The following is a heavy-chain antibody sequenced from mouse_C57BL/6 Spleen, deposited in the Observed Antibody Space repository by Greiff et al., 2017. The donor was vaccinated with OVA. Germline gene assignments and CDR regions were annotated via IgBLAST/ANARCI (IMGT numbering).Heavy chain of an antibody. Sequence: QVQLQQPGAELVKPGASVKLSCKASGYTFTSYWMQWVKQRPGQGLEWIGEIDPSDSCTNYNQKFKSKATLTVDTSSSTAYMQLSSLTSEDSAVYYSARPLAVGFGYWGQGTLVTVAA. J-gene: IGHJ3*01. CDR1: GYTFTSYW. CDR2: IDPSDSCT. CDR3: ARPLAVGFGY. V-gene: IGHV1-50*01.